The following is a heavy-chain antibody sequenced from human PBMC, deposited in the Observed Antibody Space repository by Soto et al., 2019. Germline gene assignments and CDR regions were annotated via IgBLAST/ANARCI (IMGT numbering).Heavy chain of an antibody. Sequence: EVQLLESGGSLVQPGGSLRLSCAASGFTFSTFAMNWVRQAPGEGLEWVSSISGSGGNTQYADSVKGRVTISRDNSKNTLYLQMNTARALDTAVYYCAKCDVLMTTSGGWCNCFDPWGQGTLDIVSS. J-gene: IGHJ5*02. D-gene: IGHD2-21*01. CDR1: GFTFSTFA. CDR2: ISGSGGNT. V-gene: IGHV3-23*01. CDR3: AKCDVLMTTSGGWCNCFDP.